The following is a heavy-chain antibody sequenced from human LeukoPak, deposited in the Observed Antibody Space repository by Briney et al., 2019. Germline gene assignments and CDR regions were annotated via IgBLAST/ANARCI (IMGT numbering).Heavy chain of an antibody. CDR2: ISDDGSTK. CDR1: GFTFSTYA. CDR3: ARDLIAVTGTGFWFDP. D-gene: IGHD6-19*01. J-gene: IGHJ5*02. Sequence: GGSLRRSCAASGFTFSTYAIHWVRQAPGKGLEWVAVISDDGSTKYYADSVKGRFTISRDNSKNMLYLQMNSLRAEDSAVYYCARDLIAVTGTGFWFDPRGQGTLVTVSS. V-gene: IGHV3-30-3*01.